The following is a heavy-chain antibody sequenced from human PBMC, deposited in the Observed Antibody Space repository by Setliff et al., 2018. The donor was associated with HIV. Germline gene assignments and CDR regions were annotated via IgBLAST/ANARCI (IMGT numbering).Heavy chain of an antibody. D-gene: IGHD1-1*01. CDR3: ARDLNWDPDY. Sequence: SETLSLTCTVSGDSITTGVYYWSWIRQPAGQGLEWIGHIYASANSGSTSYNPSLNSRVTISLDTSKNQFSLRLTSVAATDTAVYYCARDLNWDPDYWGRGTLVTVSS. V-gene: IGHV4-61*09. CDR1: GDSITTGVYY. J-gene: IGHJ4*02. CDR2: IYASANSGST.